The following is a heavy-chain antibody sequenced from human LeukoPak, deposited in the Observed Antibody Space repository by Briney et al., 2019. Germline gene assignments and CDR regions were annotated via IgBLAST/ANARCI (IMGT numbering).Heavy chain of an antibody. D-gene: IGHD3-3*01. CDR2: IDHSGRT. Sequence: SETLSLTCTVSGYSISSGYYWGWVRQPPEKGLEWIGSIDHSGRTFYNPSLKRRVTILGDTSKNQLSLKMNPVTAADTAVYYCXXXXHXETIFGVVLYWFDPXGQGTLVTVSS. CDR1: GYSISSGYY. V-gene: IGHV4-38-2*02. J-gene: IGHJ5*02. CDR3: XXXXHXETIFGVVLYWFDP.